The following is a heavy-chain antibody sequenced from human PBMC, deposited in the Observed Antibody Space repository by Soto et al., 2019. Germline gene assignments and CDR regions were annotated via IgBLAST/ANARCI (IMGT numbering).Heavy chain of an antibody. CDR2: IYYSGST. D-gene: IGHD3-9*01. CDR1: GGSISSYY. CDR3: ARTPYFDNLTGYHKPYYFDY. Sequence: SETLSLTCTVSGGSISSYYWSWIRQPPGKGLEWIGYIYYSGSTNYNPSLKSRVTISVDTSKNQLSMKLSSVTAADTAVYYFARTPYFDNLTGYHKPYYFDYWGQGTLVTVSS. V-gene: IGHV4-59*08. J-gene: IGHJ4*02.